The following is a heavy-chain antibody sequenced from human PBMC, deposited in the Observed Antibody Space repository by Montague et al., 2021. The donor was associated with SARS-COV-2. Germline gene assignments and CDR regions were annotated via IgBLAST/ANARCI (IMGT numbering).Heavy chain of an antibody. V-gene: IGHV4-39*01. CDR2: IYYSGST. J-gene: IGHJ5*02. CDR3: ARQGSGGYYNWFDP. D-gene: IGHD1-26*01. CDR1: GGSISSSSYY. Sequence: SETLSLTCTVAGGSISSSSYYWGWIRQPPGKGLEWIGSIYYSGSTYYNPSLKSRVTISVDTSKNQFSLKLSSVTAADTAVYYCARQGSGGYYNWFDPWGQGTLATVSS.